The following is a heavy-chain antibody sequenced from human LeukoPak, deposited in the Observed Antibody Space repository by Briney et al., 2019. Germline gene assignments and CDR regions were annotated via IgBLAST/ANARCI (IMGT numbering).Heavy chain of an antibody. CDR3: ARDQTPYY. Sequence: GGSLRLSCTGSGFTFGDYAMTWVRQAPGKGLEWVGFIRSQIYGGTPEYAASVKGRFTISRDDSEGVAYLQMNSLKTEDTAVYYCARDQTPYYWGQGTLVTVSS. CDR1: GFTFGDYA. J-gene: IGHJ4*02. V-gene: IGHV3-49*04. CDR2: IRSQIYGGTP.